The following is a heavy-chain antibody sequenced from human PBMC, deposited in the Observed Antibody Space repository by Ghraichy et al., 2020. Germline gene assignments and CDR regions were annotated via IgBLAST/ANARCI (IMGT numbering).Heavy chain of an antibody. CDR1: GGSFSGYY. Sequence: GSLSLTCAVYGGSFSGYYWSWIRQPPGKGLEWIGEINHSGSTYYNPSLKSRVTISVDTSKNQFSLKLSSVTAADTAVYYWARCGRNPEPDYYFDYWGQGTLVTVSS. D-gene: IGHD1-14*01. J-gene: IGHJ4*02. CDR3: ARCGRNPEPDYYFDY. V-gene: IGHV4-34*01. CDR2: INHSGST.